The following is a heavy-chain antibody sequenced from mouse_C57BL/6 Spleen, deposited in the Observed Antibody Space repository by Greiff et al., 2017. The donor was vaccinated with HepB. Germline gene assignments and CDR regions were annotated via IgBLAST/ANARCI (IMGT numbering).Heavy chain of an antibody. D-gene: IGHD1-1*02. Sequence: EVQLVESGGGLVKPGGSLKLSCAASGFTFSDYGMHWVRQAPEKGLEWVAYISSGSSTIYYADTVKGRFTISRDKAKNTLFLQMTSLRAEDTAMYYCAKYYLRYFDVWGTGTTVTVSS. CDR2: ISSGSSTI. CDR3: AKYYLRYFDV. V-gene: IGHV5-17*01. CDR1: GFTFSDYG. J-gene: IGHJ1*03.